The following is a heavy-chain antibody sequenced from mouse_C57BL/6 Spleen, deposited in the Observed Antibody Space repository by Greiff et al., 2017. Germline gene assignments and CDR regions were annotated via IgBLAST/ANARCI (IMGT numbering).Heavy chain of an antibody. D-gene: IGHD2-3*01. CDR1: GFTFSDYY. V-gene: IGHV5-16*01. CDR2: INYDGSST. J-gene: IGHJ2*01. CDR3: ARGGLLRGDYFDY. Sequence: EVMLVESEGGLVQPGSSMKLSCTASGFTFSDYYMAWVRQVPEKGLEWVANINYDGSSTYYLDSLKSRFIISRDNAKNILYLQMSSLKSEDTATYYCARGGLLRGDYFDYWGQGTTLTVSS.